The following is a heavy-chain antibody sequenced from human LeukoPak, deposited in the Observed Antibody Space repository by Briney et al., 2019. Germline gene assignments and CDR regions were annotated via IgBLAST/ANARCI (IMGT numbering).Heavy chain of an antibody. J-gene: IGHJ4*02. CDR2: INPSGGST. CDR3: ARDSRGGYSYGVY. V-gene: IGHV1-46*01. CDR1: GYTFTSYY. D-gene: IGHD5-18*01. Sequence: ASVKVSCKAPGYTFTSYYMHWVRQAPGQGLEWMGIINPSGGSTTYAQRFQGRVTMTGDTSTSTVYMELSSLRSEDTAVYYCARDSRGGYSYGVYWGQGTLVTVSS.